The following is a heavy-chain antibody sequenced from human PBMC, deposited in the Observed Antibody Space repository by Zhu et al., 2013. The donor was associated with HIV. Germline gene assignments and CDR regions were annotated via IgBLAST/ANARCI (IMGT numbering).Heavy chain of an antibody. D-gene: IGHD1-26*01. V-gene: IGHV4-38-2*02. CDR1: GFSISNGYY. CDR2: VYHSGTT. CDR3: VRVTSVGAYGY. Sequence: QVQLQESGPGLVKSSETLSLTCSVSGFSISNGYYWGWIRQPPGKGLEWIGNVYHSGTTFYNPSLKSRLTISVDTSRNQFSLQLTSVTAADTAVYYCVRVTSVGAYGYWGQGTLVTVSS. J-gene: IGHJ4*02.